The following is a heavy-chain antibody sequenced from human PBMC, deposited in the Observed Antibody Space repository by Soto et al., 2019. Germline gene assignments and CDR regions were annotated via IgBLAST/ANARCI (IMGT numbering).Heavy chain of an antibody. Sequence: GGSLRLSCAASGFPFGSYWRNWVRQAPGKGLEWVANIKQDGSEKYYADSVKGRFTISRDNSKNTLYLQMNSLRAEDTAVYYCARELVVPALIDYWGQGTLVTVSS. CDR1: GFPFGSYW. CDR3: ARELVVPALIDY. D-gene: IGHD2-2*01. J-gene: IGHJ4*02. V-gene: IGHV3-7*01. CDR2: IKQDGSEK.